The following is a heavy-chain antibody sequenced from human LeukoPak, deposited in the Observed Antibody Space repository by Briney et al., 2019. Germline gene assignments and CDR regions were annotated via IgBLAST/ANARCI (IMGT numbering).Heavy chain of an antibody. V-gene: IGHV4-39*01. D-gene: IGHD2-2*01. CDR3: ARQLGYCSSTSCYADKVDY. Sequence: SETLSLTCTVSGGSISSSSYYWGRIRQPPGKGLEWIGSIYYSVRTYYNPSLKSRVTISVDTSKNQFSLKLSSVTAADTAVYYCARQLGYCSSTSCYADKVDYWGQGTLVTVSS. CDR1: GGSISSSSYY. CDR2: IYYSVRT. J-gene: IGHJ4*02.